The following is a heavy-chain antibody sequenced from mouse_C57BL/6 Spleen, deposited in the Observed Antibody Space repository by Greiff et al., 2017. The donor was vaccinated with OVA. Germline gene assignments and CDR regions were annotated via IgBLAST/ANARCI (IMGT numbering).Heavy chain of an antibody. CDR2: IHPNSGST. D-gene: IGHD2-4*01. CDR3: ARGNDYAFDY. J-gene: IGHJ2*01. CDR1: GYTFTSYW. V-gene: IGHV1-64*01. Sequence: QVQLKESGAELVKPGASVKLSCKASGYTFTSYWMHWVKQRPGQGLEWIGMIHPNSGSTNYNEKFKSKATLTVDKSSSTAYMQLSSLTSEDSAVYYCARGNDYAFDYWGQGTTLTVSS.